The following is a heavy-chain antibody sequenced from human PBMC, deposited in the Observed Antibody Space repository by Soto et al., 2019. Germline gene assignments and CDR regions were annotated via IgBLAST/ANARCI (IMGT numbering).Heavy chain of an antibody. D-gene: IGHD3-10*01. Sequence: QVQLVESGGGVVQPGRSLRLSCAASGFTFISYAMHWVRQAPGKGLEWVAVISFDGSTEYYADSVKGRFTISRDNSKNTVYLQMNSVRSEDTDVYYCARSRHGSGSYTHFYYGLDVWGQGTTVTVSS. CDR1: GFTFISYA. V-gene: IGHV3-30-3*01. J-gene: IGHJ6*02. CDR3: ARSRHGSGSYTHFYYGLDV. CDR2: ISFDGSTE.